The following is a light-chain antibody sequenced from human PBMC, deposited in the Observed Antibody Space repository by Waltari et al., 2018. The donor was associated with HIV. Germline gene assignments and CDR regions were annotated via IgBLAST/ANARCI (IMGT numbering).Light chain of an antibody. Sequence: EVVLTQSPGTLSLSPGERATLSGRASHSVAKNYVAWHQQSPGQSPRVLISGASIRPTGTPDRFSGSGSGTDFTLTISRLEPEDFAVYYCQQYAHSPQTFGQGTKVEIK. CDR2: GAS. J-gene: IGKJ1*01. CDR1: HSVAKNY. V-gene: IGKV3-20*01. CDR3: QQYAHSPQT.